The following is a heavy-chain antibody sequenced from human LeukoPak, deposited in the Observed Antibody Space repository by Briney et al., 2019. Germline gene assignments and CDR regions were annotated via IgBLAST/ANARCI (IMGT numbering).Heavy chain of an antibody. D-gene: IGHD6-19*01. CDR3: AKDIQSSGWYEYFDY. Sequence: GGSLRLSCAASGFSFDDYAMHWVRQAAGKGLEWVSGISWNSGSIGYADSVKGRFTISRDNAKNSLYLQMNSLRAEDTALYYCAKDIQSSGWYEYFDYWGQGTLVTVSS. CDR1: GFSFDDYA. V-gene: IGHV3-9*01. J-gene: IGHJ4*02. CDR2: ISWNSGSI.